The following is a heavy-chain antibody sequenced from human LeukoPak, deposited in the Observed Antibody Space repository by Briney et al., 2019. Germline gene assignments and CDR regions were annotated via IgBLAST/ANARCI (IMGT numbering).Heavy chain of an antibody. Sequence: SETLSLTCTVSGGSISSSSYYWGWIRQPPGKGLEWIGYIYYTGITNYSPSLKSRVTILVDTSKNQFSLKLSSVTAADTAVYYCARLPDYYDSRLNKDDAFDIWGQGTMVTVSS. V-gene: IGHV4-61*05. CDR2: IYYTGIT. D-gene: IGHD3-22*01. CDR3: ARLPDYYDSRLNKDDAFDI. J-gene: IGHJ3*02. CDR1: GGSISSSSYY.